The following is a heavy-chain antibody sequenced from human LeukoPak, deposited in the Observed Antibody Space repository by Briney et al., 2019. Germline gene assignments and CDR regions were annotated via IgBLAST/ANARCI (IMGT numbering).Heavy chain of an antibody. J-gene: IGHJ4*02. Sequence: GGSLRLSCAASGFTFSNYNMNWVRQAPGKGLEWVSSITRSSIYIYYADSVKGRFTISRDNAKNSLYLQVNNLRADDTAVYYCARDLNWETYWGQGTLVTVSS. V-gene: IGHV3-21*01. CDR3: ARDLNWETY. D-gene: IGHD7-27*01. CDR1: GFTFSNYN. CDR2: ITRSSIYI.